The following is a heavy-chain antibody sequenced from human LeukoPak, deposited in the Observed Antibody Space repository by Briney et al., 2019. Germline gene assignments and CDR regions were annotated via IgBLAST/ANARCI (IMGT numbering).Heavy chain of an antibody. CDR2: IYYSGAT. D-gene: IGHD3-10*01. J-gene: IGHJ4*02. CDR3: ARFGITVVRGGKYYFDY. CDR1: GVSISNYY. V-gene: IGHV4-59*08. Sequence: SETLSLTCTVSGVSISNYYWSWIRQPPGKGLEWIGHIYYSGATEYNPSLKSRITISVDTSKNQFSLMLSSVTAADTAVYYCARFGITVVRGGKYYFDYWGQGTLVTVSS.